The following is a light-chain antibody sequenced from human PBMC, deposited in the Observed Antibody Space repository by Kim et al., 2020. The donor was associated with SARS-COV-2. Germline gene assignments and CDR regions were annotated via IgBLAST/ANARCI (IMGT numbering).Light chain of an antibody. CDR2: QDS. CDR3: QAWDSRTVV. J-gene: IGLJ2*01. CDR1: KLGDKY. Sequence: SYELTQPPSVSVSPGQTASITCSGDKLGDKYACWYQQKPGQSPVLVIYQDSKRPSGIPERFSGSNSGNTATLTISGTQAMDEADHYCQAWDSRTVVFGGG. V-gene: IGLV3-1*01.